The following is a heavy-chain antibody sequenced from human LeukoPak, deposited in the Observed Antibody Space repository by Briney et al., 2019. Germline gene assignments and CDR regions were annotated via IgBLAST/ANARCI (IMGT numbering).Heavy chain of an antibody. D-gene: IGHD4-17*01. V-gene: IGHV3-15*01. J-gene: IGHJ4*02. Sequence: GGSLRLSCAASGFTFNTAWMTWVRQAPGKGLEWVGVIKSKTDGETRHYAAPVEGRFTISRDDSRTTLYLQMNSLKIEDTAVYCCVSHQLGDYRVRWGQGTLVTVSS. CDR3: VSHQLGDYRVR. CDR1: GFTFNTAW. CDR2: IKSKTDGETR.